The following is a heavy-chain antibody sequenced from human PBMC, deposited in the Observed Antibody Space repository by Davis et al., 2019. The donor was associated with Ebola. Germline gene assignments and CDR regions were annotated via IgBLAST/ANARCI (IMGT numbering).Heavy chain of an antibody. CDR3: AREGYYDSSGYSFEVIDY. CDR1: GGSISSYY. J-gene: IGHJ4*02. Sequence: SETLSLTCTVSGGSISSYYWSWIRQPPGKGLEWIGSIYYSGSTYYNPSLKSRVTISVDTSKNQFSLKLSSVTAADTAVYYCAREGYYDSSGYSFEVIDYWGQGTLVTVSS. CDR2: IYYSGST. D-gene: IGHD3-22*01. V-gene: IGHV4-39*02.